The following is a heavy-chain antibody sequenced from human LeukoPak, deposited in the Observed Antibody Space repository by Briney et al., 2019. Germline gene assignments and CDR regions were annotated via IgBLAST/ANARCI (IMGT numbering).Heavy chain of an antibody. D-gene: IGHD2-2*01. V-gene: IGHV4-59*01. Sequence: SETLSLTCTVSGVSISSYYWSWIRQPPGKGLEWIGYIYYSGSTKYNPSLKSRVTISVGTSKNQFSLKLSSVTAADTAVYYCARDGAVVPAAKGYYYMDVWGKGTTVTVSS. CDR1: GVSISSYY. CDR3: ARDGAVVPAAKGYYYMDV. J-gene: IGHJ6*03. CDR2: IYYSGST.